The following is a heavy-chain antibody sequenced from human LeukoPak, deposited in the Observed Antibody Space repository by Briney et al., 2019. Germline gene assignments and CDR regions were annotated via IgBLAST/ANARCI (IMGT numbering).Heavy chain of an antibody. CDR2: IYTNENT. D-gene: IGHD3-10*01. Sequence: SETLSLTCTVSGGSINGYYWSWIRQPPGKGLEWIGYIYTNENTNYNPPLKSRVTMTVDTSKNQFSLRLSSVTAADTAVYYCARQAYYSESGSWTGFDYWGQRTLVPVSS. CDR1: GGSINGYY. J-gene: IGHJ4*02. V-gene: IGHV4-4*09. CDR3: ARQAYYSESGSWTGFDY.